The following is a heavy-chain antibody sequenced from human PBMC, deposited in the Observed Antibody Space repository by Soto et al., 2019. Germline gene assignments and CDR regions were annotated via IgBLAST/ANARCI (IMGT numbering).Heavy chain of an antibody. Sequence: SETLSLTCTVSGGSISSGGYYWSWIRQHPGKGLEWIGYIYYSGSTYYNPSLKSRVTISVDTSKNQFSLKLSSVTAADTAVYYCAREVTGQGYGLDYWGQGTLVTVSS. J-gene: IGHJ4*02. CDR3: AREVTGQGYGLDY. V-gene: IGHV4-31*03. D-gene: IGHD1-20*01. CDR2: IYYSGST. CDR1: GGSISSGGYY.